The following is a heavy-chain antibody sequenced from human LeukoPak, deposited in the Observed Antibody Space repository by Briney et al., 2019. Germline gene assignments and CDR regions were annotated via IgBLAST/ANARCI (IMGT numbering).Heavy chain of an antibody. J-gene: IGHJ4*02. Sequence: SETLSLTCTVSGGSISSYYWSWIRQPPGKGLEWIGYIYYSGSTNHNPSLKSRVTMSVDTSKNQFSLKLSSVTAADTAVYYCARVDSSSWHSIDYWGQGTLVTVSS. CDR2: IYYSGST. V-gene: IGHV4-59*01. D-gene: IGHD6-13*01. CDR3: ARVDSSSWHSIDY. CDR1: GGSISSYY.